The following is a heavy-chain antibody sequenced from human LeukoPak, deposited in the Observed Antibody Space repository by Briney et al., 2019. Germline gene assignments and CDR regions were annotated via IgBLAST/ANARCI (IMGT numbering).Heavy chain of an antibody. CDR3: VRDRPYDSSAPL. Sequence: GGSLRLSCAASGFTFSSYEMNWVRQAPGKGLEWVSYISSSGRTIYYADSVKGRFTFSRDNDKNSLYLQMNSLRVEDTAVYYCVRDRPYDSSAPLWGQGTLVTVSS. V-gene: IGHV3-48*03. D-gene: IGHD3-22*01. J-gene: IGHJ4*02. CDR1: GFTFSSYE. CDR2: ISSSGRTI.